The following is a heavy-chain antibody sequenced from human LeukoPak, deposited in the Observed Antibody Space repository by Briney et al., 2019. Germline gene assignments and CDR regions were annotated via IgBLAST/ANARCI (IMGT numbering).Heavy chain of an antibody. Sequence: GGSLRLSCSASGFPFSSYAMHWVRQAPGKGLEYVSAIIDSGGITYYADSVKGRFTISRDNSKNTLYLQMSSLRAEDTAVYFCVRGYSFGPYGMDVWGQGTTVTVS. D-gene: IGHD2-15*01. CDR2: IIDSGGIT. CDR3: VRGYSFGPYGMDV. V-gene: IGHV3-64D*09. CDR1: GFPFSSYA. J-gene: IGHJ6*02.